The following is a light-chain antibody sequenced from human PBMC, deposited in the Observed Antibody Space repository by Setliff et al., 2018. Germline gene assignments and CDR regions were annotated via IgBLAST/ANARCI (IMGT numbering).Light chain of an antibody. J-gene: IGLJ1*01. V-gene: IGLV2-8*01. Sequence: QSALPQPPSASGSPGQSVTISCTGTSSDVGGYNYVSWYQQHPGKAPKLMIYEVSKRPSGVPDRFSGSKSGNTASLTVSGLQAEDEADYYCSSYAGSNNFPYVFGTGTK. CDR2: EVS. CDR1: SSDVGGYNY. CDR3: SSYAGSNNFPYV.